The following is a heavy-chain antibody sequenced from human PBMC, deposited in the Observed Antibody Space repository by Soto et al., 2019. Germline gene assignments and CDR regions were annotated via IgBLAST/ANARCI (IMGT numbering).Heavy chain of an antibody. V-gene: IGHV3-23*01. CDR1: GFTFSSYA. J-gene: IGHJ4*02. CDR2: ISGSGGST. D-gene: IGHD1-26*01. CDR3: AKRGSGSYYID. Sequence: EVQLLESGGGLVQPGGSLRLSCAASGFTFSSYAMSWVRQAPGKGLERVSVISGSGGSTYYADSVKGRFTISRDNSKNTLYLQMNCLRAEDTAVYYCAKRGSGSYYIDWGQGTLVTVSS.